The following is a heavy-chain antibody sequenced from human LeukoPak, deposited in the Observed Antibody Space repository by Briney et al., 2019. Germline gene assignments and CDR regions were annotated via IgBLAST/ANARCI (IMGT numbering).Heavy chain of an antibody. CDR3: ARFLERRTDAFDI. J-gene: IGHJ3*02. D-gene: IGHD1-1*01. CDR1: GGSISSYY. CDR2: IYYSGST. Sequence: SETLSLTCTVSGGSISSYYWSWIRQPPGKGLEWIGYIYYSGSTNYNPSLKSRVTISVDTSKNQFSLKLSSVTAADTAVYYCARFLERRTDAFDIWGQGTMVTVSS. V-gene: IGHV4-59*01.